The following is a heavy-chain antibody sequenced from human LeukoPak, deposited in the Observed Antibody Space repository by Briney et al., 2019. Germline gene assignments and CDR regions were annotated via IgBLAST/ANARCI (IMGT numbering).Heavy chain of an antibody. V-gene: IGHV4-31*03. D-gene: IGHD6-13*01. CDR2: IYYSGST. J-gene: IGHJ6*04. Sequence: SQTLSLTCTVSGGSISSGGYYWSWIRQHPGKGLEWIGYIYYSGSTYYNPSLKSRVTISVGTSKNQFSLKLSSVTAADTAVYYCARDRPSDSSSWYYYYGMDVWGKGTTVTVFS. CDR1: GGSISSGGYY. CDR3: ARDRPSDSSSWYYYYGMDV.